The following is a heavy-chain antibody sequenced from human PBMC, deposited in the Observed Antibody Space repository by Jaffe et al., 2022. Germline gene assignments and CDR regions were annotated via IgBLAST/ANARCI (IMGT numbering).Heavy chain of an antibody. J-gene: IGHJ4*02. CDR1: GFTFSSYA. V-gene: IGHV3-23*01. CDR3: TPYRYSILIPD. D-gene: IGHD2-15*01. Sequence: EVQLLESGGGLVQPGGSLRLSCAASGFTFSSYAMSWVRQAPGKGLEWVSSINGSGGSIYYADSVKGRFTISRDNSKNTLYLQMNSLRAEDTAVYYCTPYRYSILIPDWGQGTLVTVSS. CDR2: INGSGGSI.